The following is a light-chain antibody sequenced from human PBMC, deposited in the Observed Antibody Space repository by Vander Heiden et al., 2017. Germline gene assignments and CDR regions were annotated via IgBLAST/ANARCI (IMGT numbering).Light chain of an antibody. V-gene: IGKV3-11*01. CDR3: QQRNSGST. CDR2: DAS. CDR1: QSVSSY. Sequence: EIVLTQSPATLSLSPGERATLSCRASQSVSSYLAWYQQKPGQAPRLLIYDASNRATGIPARFSGSGSGTDFTLTISSLEPEDFAVYYWQQRNSGSTFGQGTRLEIK. J-gene: IGKJ5*01.